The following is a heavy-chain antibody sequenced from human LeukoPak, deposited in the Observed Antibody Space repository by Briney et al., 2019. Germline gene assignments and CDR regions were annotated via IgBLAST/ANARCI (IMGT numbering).Heavy chain of an antibody. D-gene: IGHD3-22*01. CDR1: GYIFTGYY. J-gene: IGHJ4*02. V-gene: IGHV1-2*02. CDR2: INLNSGGT. Sequence: ASVTVSCKTSGYIFTGYYLHWLRQAPGPGIEWMGWINLNSGGTNYAQKFQARVSMTRDASIRTAYMQLSRLRSDDTAVYYCAKDPGEGWLLLMNYFDYWGQGTLVTVSS. CDR3: AKDPGEGWLLLMNYFDY.